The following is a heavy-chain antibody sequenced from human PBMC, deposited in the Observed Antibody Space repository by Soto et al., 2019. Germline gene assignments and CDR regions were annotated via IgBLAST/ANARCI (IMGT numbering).Heavy chain of an antibody. V-gene: IGHV4-34*01. CDR1: GGYFSGYY. Sequence: QVQLQQWGAGLLKPSETLSLTCAVYGGYFSGYYWSWIRQPPGKGLEWIGEINHSGSTNYNPSLKSRVTISVDASKNQFSLKLSSVTAADTAVYYCASLYSMDVWGQGTTVTVSS. J-gene: IGHJ6*02. CDR3: ASLYSMDV. CDR2: INHSGST.